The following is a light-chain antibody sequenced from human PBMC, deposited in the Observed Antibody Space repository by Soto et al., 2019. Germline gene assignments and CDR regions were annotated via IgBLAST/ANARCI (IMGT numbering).Light chain of an antibody. J-gene: IGLJ2*01. CDR1: SSDVGAYNY. V-gene: IGLV2-14*03. Sequence: QSALTQPASVSGSPGQSIAISCTGTSSDVGAYNYVSWYQHSPGKAPKLIVYDVNNRPSGISDRFSGSKSGNTASLTISGLQAENEADYYCSSHTTDNTLDFGGGTKLTVL. CDR2: DVN. CDR3: SSHTTDNTLD.